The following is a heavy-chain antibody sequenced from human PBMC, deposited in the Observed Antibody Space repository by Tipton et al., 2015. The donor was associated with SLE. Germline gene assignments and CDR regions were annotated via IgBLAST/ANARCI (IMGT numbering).Heavy chain of an antibody. CDR1: GGSFSGYY. J-gene: IGHJ6*03. Sequence: LRLSCAVYGGSFSGYYWSWIRQPPGKGLEWLGEINLSGSPDYNPSLNSRLSISVDTSKNQFSLKLRNVTAADTGVYYCAKDAIRGSSGYYYMDVWGKGTTVTVSS. D-gene: IGHD5-12*01. CDR2: INLSGSP. CDR3: AKDAIRGSSGYYYMDV. V-gene: IGHV4-34*01.